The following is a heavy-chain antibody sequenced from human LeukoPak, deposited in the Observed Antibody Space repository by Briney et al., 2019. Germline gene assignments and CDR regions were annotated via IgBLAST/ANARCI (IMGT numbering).Heavy chain of an antibody. J-gene: IGHJ5*02. CDR2: INHSGST. CDR3: ARGGPQGYDILTGYYRSGWFDP. Sequence: SETLSLTCTVSGGSISSYYWSWIRQPPGKGLEWIGEINHSGSTNYNPSLKSRVTISVDTSKNQFSLKLSSVTAADTAVYYCARGGPQGYDILTGYYRSGWFDPWGQGTLVTVSS. CDR1: GGSISSYY. D-gene: IGHD3-9*01. V-gene: IGHV4-34*01.